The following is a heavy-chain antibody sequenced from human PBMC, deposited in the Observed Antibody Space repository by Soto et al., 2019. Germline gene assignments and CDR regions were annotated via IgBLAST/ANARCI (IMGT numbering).Heavy chain of an antibody. J-gene: IGHJ6*02. CDR2: IYPGDSDT. CDR1: GYSFTSYW. Sequence: PGESLKISCKGSGYSFTSYWIGWVRQMPGKGLEWMGIIYPGDSDTRYSPSFQGQVTISADKSISTAYLELSSLKASDTAMYYCARTPRRISSGCNGMDVWGQGTTVTVSS. V-gene: IGHV5-51*01. CDR3: ARTPRRISSGCNGMDV. D-gene: IGHD6-25*01.